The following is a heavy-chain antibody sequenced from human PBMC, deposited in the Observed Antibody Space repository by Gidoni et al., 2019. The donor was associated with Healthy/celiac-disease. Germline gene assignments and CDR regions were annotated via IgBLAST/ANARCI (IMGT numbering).Heavy chain of an antibody. CDR3: AKGPYSSSSLDY. Sequence: EVQLLESGGGLVQPGGSLRLSCAASGFTFSSYAMSWVRQAPVKGLEWVSAISGSGGSTYYADSVKGRFTISRDNSKNTLYLQMNSLRAEDTAVYYCAKGPYSSSSLDYWGQGTLVTVSS. CDR1: GFTFSSYA. CDR2: ISGSGGST. D-gene: IGHD6-6*01. J-gene: IGHJ4*02. V-gene: IGHV3-23*01.